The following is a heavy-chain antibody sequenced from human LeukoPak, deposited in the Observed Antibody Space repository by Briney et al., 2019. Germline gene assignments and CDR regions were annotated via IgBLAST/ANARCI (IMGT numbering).Heavy chain of an antibody. V-gene: IGHV3-53*01. J-gene: IGHJ5*02. D-gene: IGHD2-2*01. CDR2: IYSGGST. CDR3: ARECSSTSCYFP. Sequence: GGSLRLSCAASGFTVSSNYMSWVRQAPGKGLEWVSVIYSGGSTYYADSVKGRFTISRDNSKNTLYLQMNSLRAEDTAVYYCARECSSTSCYFPWGQGTLVTVSS. CDR1: GFTVSSNY.